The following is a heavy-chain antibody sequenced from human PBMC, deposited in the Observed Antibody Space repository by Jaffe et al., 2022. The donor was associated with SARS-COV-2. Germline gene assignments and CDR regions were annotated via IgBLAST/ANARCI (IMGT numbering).Heavy chain of an antibody. CDR3: ARPPYSSGWYD. CDR1: GGSISSSSYY. CDR2: IYYSGST. Sequence: QLQLQESGPGLVKPSETLSLTCTVSGGSISSSSYYWGWIRQPPGKGLEWIGSIYYSGSTYYNPSLKSRVTISVDTSKNQFSLKLSSVTAADTAVYYCARPPYSSGWYDWGQGTLVTVSS. D-gene: IGHD6-19*01. J-gene: IGHJ4*02. V-gene: IGHV4-39*01.